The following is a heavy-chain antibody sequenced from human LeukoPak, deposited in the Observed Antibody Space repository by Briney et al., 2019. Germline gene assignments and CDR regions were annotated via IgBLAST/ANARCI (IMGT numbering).Heavy chain of an antibody. CDR1: GFTFSSYS. CDR2: ISSSSSYI. Sequence: GGSLRLSCAASGFTFSSYSMNWVRQAPGKGLEWVSSISSSSSYIYYADSVKGRFTISRDNAMNSLYLQMNSLRAEDTAVYYCTREVSGSLYFDYWGQGTLVTVSS. D-gene: IGHD1-26*01. CDR3: TREVSGSLYFDY. V-gene: IGHV3-21*01. J-gene: IGHJ4*02.